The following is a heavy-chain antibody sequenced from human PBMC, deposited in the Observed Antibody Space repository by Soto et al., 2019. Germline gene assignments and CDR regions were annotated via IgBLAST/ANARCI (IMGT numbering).Heavy chain of an antibody. J-gene: IGHJ4*02. CDR1: GFTFSSYA. CDR2: ISGSGGST. D-gene: IGHD3-3*01. V-gene: IGHV3-23*01. CDR3: AKAGATPYDFWSGYYFDY. Sequence: GGSLRLSCAASGFTFSSYAMSWVRQAPGKGLEWVSAISGSGGSTYYADSVKGRFTISRDNSKNTLYLQMNSLRAEDTAVYYCAKAGATPYDFWSGYYFDYWGQGTLVTVSS.